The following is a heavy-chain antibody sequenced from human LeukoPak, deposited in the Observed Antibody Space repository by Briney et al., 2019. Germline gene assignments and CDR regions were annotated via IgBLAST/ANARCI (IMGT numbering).Heavy chain of an antibody. CDR3: ATTLNIATPGHL. Sequence: GGSLRLSCAASGFTVSSNYMSWVRQAPGKGLEWVSVIYSGGSTYYADSVKCRFTISRDNAKNSVYLQMSSLRAEDTGVYYCATTLNIATPGHLWGQGALVTVSS. D-gene: IGHD6-13*01. J-gene: IGHJ4*02. CDR2: IYSGGST. V-gene: IGHV3-66*01. CDR1: GFTVSSNY.